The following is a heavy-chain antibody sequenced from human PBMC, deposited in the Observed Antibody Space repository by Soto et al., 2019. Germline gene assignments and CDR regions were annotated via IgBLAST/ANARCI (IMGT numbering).Heavy chain of an antibody. V-gene: IGHV1-69*01. CDR3: AKKLGIDPFGSYGLDV. CDR2: IIPISSTT. J-gene: IGHJ6*02. Sequence: QVELVQSGAEVKKPGSSVKVSCKASGGNFINFAISWVRQAPGQGLEWMGEIIPISSTTKSAHKFQDRVTISADRSSSTVHMELRSLNSEDTAIYLCAKKLGIDPFGSYGLDVWGQGTTVTVSS. CDR1: GGNFINFA. D-gene: IGHD7-27*01.